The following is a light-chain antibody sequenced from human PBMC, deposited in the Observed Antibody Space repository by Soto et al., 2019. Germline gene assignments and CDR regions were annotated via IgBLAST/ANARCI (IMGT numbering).Light chain of an antibody. J-gene: IGLJ2*01. CDR3: TSYTKSSTFDI. CDR1: GRDVGGYNY. CDR2: DVN. V-gene: IGLV2-14*01. Sequence: QSVLTQPASVSGSLGQSITISCTGTGRDVGGYNYVSWYQQHPGKAPKLIIYDVNNRPSGVSNRFSGSKSGNTASLTISGLQAEDEADYYRTSYTKSSTFDIFGGGTKLTVL.